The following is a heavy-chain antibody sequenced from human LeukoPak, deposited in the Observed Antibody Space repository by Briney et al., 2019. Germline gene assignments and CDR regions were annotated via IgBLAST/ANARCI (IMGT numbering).Heavy chain of an antibody. Sequence: LSLICAVYGGSFSGYYWSWIRQPPGKGLEWVAVIWYDGSNKYYTDSVKGRFTISRDNSKNTLYLQMNSLRAEDTAVYYCARAASGTYLFDYWGQGTLVTVSS. V-gene: IGHV3-33*08. J-gene: IGHJ4*02. CDR3: ARAASGTYLFDY. CDR1: GGSFSGYY. CDR2: IWYDGSNK. D-gene: IGHD1-26*01.